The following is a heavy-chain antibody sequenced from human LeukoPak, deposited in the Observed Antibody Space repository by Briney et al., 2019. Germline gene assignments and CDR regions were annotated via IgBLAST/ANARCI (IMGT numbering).Heavy chain of an antibody. CDR1: GYSFTSYW. CDR2: IDPSDSYT. CDR3: ARLPGNYDTLHDAFDV. D-gene: IGHD3-22*01. J-gene: IGHJ3*01. V-gene: IGHV5-10-1*01. Sequence: GESLKISCKGSGYSFTSYWIGWVRQMPGKGLEWMGRIDPSDSYTNYSPSFQGHVTISADKSISTAYLQWSSLKASDTAMYYCARLPGNYDTLHDAFDVWGQGTMVTVSS.